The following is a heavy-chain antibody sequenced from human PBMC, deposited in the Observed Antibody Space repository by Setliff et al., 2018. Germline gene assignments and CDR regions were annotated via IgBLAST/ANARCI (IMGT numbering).Heavy chain of an antibody. CDR1: GDSISNYY. J-gene: IGHJ4*02. V-gene: IGHV4-4*07. D-gene: IGHD3-10*01. CDR3: AASRAYTGAVEEWFLPKTFDF. Sequence: PSETLSLTCTVSGDSISNYYWNWIRQPAGKGLEWIGRIYVTESTKYNPSLKSRVTLSIDTSENQFSLKLSSVTAADAALYYCAASRAYTGAVEEWFLPKTFDFWGQGSQVTVSS. CDR2: IYVTEST.